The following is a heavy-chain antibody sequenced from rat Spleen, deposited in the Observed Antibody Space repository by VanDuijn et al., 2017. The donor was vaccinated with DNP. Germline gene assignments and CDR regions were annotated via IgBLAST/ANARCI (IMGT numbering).Heavy chain of an antibody. CDR3: STHDYQGAY. D-gene: IGHD1-4*01. Sequence: EVQLVESGGGLVQPGRSLKLSCAASGFTFSNYGMAWVRQAPTKGLEWVASITNSGGSTYYRDSVKGRFTISRDNAKSTLYLQMGSLRSEDTATYYCSTHDYQGAYWGQGTLVTVSS. CDR2: ITNSGGST. J-gene: IGHJ3*01. V-gene: IGHV5S13*01. CDR1: GFTFSNYG.